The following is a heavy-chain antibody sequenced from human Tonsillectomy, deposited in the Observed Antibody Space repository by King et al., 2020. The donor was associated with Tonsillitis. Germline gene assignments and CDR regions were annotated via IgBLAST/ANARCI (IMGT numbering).Heavy chain of an antibody. CDR2: ISYDGSDQ. D-gene: IGHD6-13*01. CDR3: ARELYSHSWYDPFDY. V-gene: IGHV3-30-3*01. J-gene: IGHJ4*02. Sequence: VQLVESGGGVVQPGGSLRLSCAASGFTFSSYDMHWVRQAPGKGLEWVAVISYDGSDQYYPDSVKGRFTISRDNSTNTLYLQMNSLRAEDTAVYYCARELYSHSWYDPFDYWGQGTLVTVSS. CDR1: GFTFSSYD.